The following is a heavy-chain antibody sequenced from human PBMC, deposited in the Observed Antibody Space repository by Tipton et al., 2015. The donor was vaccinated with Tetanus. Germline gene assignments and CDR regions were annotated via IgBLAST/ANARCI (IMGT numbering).Heavy chain of an antibody. CDR1: GALLTTGGYS. D-gene: IGHD4-11*01. V-gene: IGHV4-30-2*01. CDR2: IYQTDST. CDR3: ARNVYTVTNDAFDI. J-gene: IGHJ3*02. Sequence: TLSLTCNVTGALLTTGGYSWGWIRQTPGQGLEWIGYIYQTDSTYYNPSLRSRLTISISRSKNQFSLKLTSVTAADTAVYFCARNVYTVTNDAFDIWGHGTLVNVSS.